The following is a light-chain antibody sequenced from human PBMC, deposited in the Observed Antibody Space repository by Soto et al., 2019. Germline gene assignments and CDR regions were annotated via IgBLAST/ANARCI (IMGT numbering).Light chain of an antibody. Sequence: EIVLTQSPGTLSLSPGEGGTLSCRASQTVISNSLAWYQQKPGQPPRLLIHGVSTRAPAIPDRFSGSRSGTDFTLTISRLEPEDFAVYYCQLYGGSPKTFGQGTKLEIK. V-gene: IGKV3-20*01. CDR1: QTVISNS. CDR3: QLYGGSPKT. J-gene: IGKJ1*01. CDR2: GVS.